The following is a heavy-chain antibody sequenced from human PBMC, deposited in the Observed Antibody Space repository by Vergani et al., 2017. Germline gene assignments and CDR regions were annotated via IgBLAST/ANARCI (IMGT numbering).Heavy chain of an antibody. J-gene: IGHJ6*02. CDR3: ATGKGYYYYGMDV. CDR1: GGSISSGSYY. CDR2: IYYSGST. Sequence: QVQLQESGPGLVKPSQTLSLTCTVSGGSISSGSYYWSWIRQPPGKGLEWIGYIYYSGSTNYNPSLKSRVTISVDTSKNQFSLKLSSVTAADTAVYYCATGKGYYYYGMDVWGQGTTVTVSS. V-gene: IGHV4-61*01.